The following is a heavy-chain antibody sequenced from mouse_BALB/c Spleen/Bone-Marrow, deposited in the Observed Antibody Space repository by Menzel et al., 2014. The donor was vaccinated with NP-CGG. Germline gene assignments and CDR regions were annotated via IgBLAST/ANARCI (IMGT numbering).Heavy chain of an antibody. D-gene: IGHD1-1*01. J-gene: IGHJ2*01. CDR1: GFTFSDYG. Sequence: VHLVESGGGLVQPGGSRKLSCAASGFTFSDYGMAWVRQAPGKGPEWVAFISNLAYSIYYTDTVTGRFTISREDAKNTLYLEMSSLRSEDTAMYYCARALAYGSSFDYWGQGTTLTVSS. V-gene: IGHV5-15*02. CDR3: ARALAYGSSFDY. CDR2: ISNLAYSI.